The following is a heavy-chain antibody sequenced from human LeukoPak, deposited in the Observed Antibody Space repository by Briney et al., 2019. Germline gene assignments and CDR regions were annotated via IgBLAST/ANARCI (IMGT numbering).Heavy chain of an antibody. CDR2: VYRAGRT. J-gene: IGHJ4*02. V-gene: IGHV3-53*01. CDR1: GFTVSSNY. Sequence: GGSLRLSCAASGFTVSSNYMSWVRQAPGKGLEWVSVVYRAGRTYYADSVKGRFTISRDNSKNTMYLQMNSLRAEDTAVYYCATYKQDWGQGTLVTVSS. D-gene: IGHD1-14*01. CDR3: ATYKQD.